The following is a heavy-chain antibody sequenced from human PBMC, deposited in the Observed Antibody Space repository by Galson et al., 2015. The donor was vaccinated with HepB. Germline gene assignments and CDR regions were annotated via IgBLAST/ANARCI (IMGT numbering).Heavy chain of an antibody. CDR2: IYYSGST. J-gene: IGHJ4*02. CDR3: ARHRRIGVGGSYPDY. CDR1: GGSISSSSYY. V-gene: IGHV4-39*01. D-gene: IGHD1-26*01. Sequence: SETLSLTCTVSGGSISSSSYYWGWIRQPPGKGLEWIGSIYYSGSTYYNPYLKSRVTISVDTSKNQFSLKLSSVTAADTAVYYCARHRRIGVGGSYPDYWGQGTLVTVSS.